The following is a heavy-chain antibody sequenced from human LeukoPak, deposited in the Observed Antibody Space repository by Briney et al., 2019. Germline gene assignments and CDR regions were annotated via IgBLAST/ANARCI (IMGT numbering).Heavy chain of an antibody. Sequence: ASVKVSCKASGYTFTGYYMHWVRQAPGQGLEWMGRINPNSGGTNYAQKLQGRVTMTTDTSTSTAYMELRSLGSDDTAVYYCARDVYSSSWYEFTCDYWGQGTLVTVSS. V-gene: IGHV1-2*02. CDR1: GYTFTGYY. J-gene: IGHJ4*02. CDR3: ARDVYSSSWYEFTCDY. CDR2: INPNSGGT. D-gene: IGHD6-13*01.